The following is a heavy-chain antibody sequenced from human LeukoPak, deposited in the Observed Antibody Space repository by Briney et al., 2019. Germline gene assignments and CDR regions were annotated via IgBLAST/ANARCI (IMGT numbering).Heavy chain of an antibody. CDR2: TYYRSRWYN. CDR3: TRGGAAAGFDF. Sequence: SQTLSLTCAISGDSVSSNSAVWNWTRQSPSRGLEWLGRTYYRSRWYNDYAVSVKSRISVNPDTSKNQFSLQLNSVTPEDTAVYYCTRGGAAAGFDFWGQGTLVTVSS. V-gene: IGHV6-1*01. CDR1: GDSVSSNSAV. D-gene: IGHD6-13*01. J-gene: IGHJ4*02.